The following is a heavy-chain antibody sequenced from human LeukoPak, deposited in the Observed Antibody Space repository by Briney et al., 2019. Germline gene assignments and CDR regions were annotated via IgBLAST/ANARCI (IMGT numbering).Heavy chain of an antibody. Sequence: GASVKVSCKASGYTFTDYYMHWGRQAPGQGLEWMGRINPNSGGTNYAQKFQGRVTMTRDTSISTAYMALSSLRSDDPAVYYCARSTGHYFAYSGQGILVTASS. CDR2: INPNSGGT. D-gene: IGHD2-8*02. V-gene: IGHV1-2*06. J-gene: IGHJ4*02. CDR1: GYTFTDYY. CDR3: ARSTGHYFAY.